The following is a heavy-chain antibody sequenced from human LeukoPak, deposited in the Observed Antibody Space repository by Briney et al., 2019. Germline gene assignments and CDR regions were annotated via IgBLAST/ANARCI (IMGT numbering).Heavy chain of an antibody. CDR2: MNPNSGNT. Sequence: ASVKVSCKASGYTFTSYDINWVRQATGQGLEWMGWMNPNSGNTGYAQKFQGRVTMTRNTSICRAYMELSSLRSEDTAVYYCARGRANYYGSGSVVMDVWGQGTTVTVSS. V-gene: IGHV1-8*01. CDR1: GYTFTSYD. J-gene: IGHJ6*02. CDR3: ARGRANYYGSGSVVMDV. D-gene: IGHD3-10*01.